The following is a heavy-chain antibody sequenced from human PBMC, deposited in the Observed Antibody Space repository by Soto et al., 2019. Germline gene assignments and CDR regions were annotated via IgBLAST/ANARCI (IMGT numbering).Heavy chain of an antibody. CDR1: GGSISSGGYY. CDR2: IYYSGST. CDR3: ARGAFEPNYYYYYMDV. J-gene: IGHJ6*03. V-gene: IGHV4-61*08. Sequence: SETLSLTCTVSGGSISSGGYYWSWIRQPPGKGLEWIGYIYYSGSTNYNPSLKSRVTISVDTSKNQFSLKLSSVTAADTAVYYCARGAFEPNYYYYYMDVWGKGTTVTVSS. D-gene: IGHD2-8*01.